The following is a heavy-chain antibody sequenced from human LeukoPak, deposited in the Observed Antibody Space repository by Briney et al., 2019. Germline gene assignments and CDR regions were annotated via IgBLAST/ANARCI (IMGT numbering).Heavy chain of an antibody. CDR1: GFTFSSYE. V-gene: IGHV3-48*03. J-gene: IGHJ4*02. CDR2: IISSGSTI. Sequence: GGSLRLSCAASGFTFSSYEMNWVRQAPGKGLEWVSYIISSGSTIYYADSVKGRLTISRDNAKNSLYLQMNSLRAEDTAVYYCARDPRGHYYDILAADYWGQGTLVTVSS. CDR3: ARDPRGHYYDILAADY. D-gene: IGHD3-9*01.